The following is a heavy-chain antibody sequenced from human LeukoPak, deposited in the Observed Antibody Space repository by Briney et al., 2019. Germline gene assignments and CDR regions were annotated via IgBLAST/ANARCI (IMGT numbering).Heavy chain of an antibody. J-gene: IGHJ4*02. CDR1: GFTFSSYT. D-gene: IGHD6-6*01. V-gene: IGHV3-21*01. Sequence: GGSLRLSCAASGFTFSSYTMNWVRQAPVKGLEWVSSISSSSGYIYYADSLKGRFTISRDNAKNSLYLQVNSLRAEDTAVYCCAREAGSSSSLEVWGQGTLVTVSS. CDR2: ISSSSGYI. CDR3: AREAGSSSSLEV.